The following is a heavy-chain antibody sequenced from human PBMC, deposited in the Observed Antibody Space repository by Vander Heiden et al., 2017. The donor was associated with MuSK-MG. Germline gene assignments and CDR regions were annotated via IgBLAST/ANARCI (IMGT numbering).Heavy chain of an antibody. V-gene: IGHV4-38-2*02. CDR3: ASTNWNYVGYFDY. CDR1: GYSISGGYY. D-gene: IGHD1-7*01. J-gene: IGHJ4*02. Sequence: QVQLQESGPGLVKPSATLSLTCTVSGYSISGGYYWCWIRQPPGKGLEWIGSSSHSGSTYYNPSLKSRVTTSVDTSKNQFSLKLSSVTAADTAVYYCASTNWNYVGYFDYWGQGTLVTVSS. CDR2: SSHSGST.